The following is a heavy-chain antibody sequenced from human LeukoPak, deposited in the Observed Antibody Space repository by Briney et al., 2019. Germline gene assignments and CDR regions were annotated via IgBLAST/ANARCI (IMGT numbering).Heavy chain of an antibody. Sequence: SQTLSLTCTISGDTVSSKSAAWNWIRQSPSRGLEWLGRTYYTSKWYYAYGASVRSRITINPDTSKNQLSLQLISVTPEDTAMYYCARSGTGSKGYDYWGLGTLVTVSS. V-gene: IGHV6-1*01. CDR2: TYYTSKWYY. CDR1: GDTVSSKSAA. J-gene: IGHJ4*02. D-gene: IGHD1-1*01. CDR3: ARSGTGSKGYDY.